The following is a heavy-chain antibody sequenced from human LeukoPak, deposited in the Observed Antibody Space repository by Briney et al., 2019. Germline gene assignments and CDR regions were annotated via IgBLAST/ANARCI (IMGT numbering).Heavy chain of an antibody. Sequence: GGSLRLSCAASGFTFSSFDMHWVRQPTGQGLEWVSTIGTASDTYYPGSVEGRFTLSRDNAKNSLYLQMNSPTGGDTAVYYCARGPPRGKYYYMDVWGKGTTVTVSS. CDR2: IGTASDT. V-gene: IGHV3-13*01. CDR3: ARGPPRGKYYYMDV. J-gene: IGHJ6*03. D-gene: IGHD1-1*01. CDR1: GFTFSSFD.